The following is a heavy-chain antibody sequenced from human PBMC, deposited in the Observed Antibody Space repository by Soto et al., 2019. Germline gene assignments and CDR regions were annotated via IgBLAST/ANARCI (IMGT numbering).Heavy chain of an antibody. V-gene: IGHV1-3*01. Sequence: GASGKVSCKASGYTFTSYAMHWVRQAPGQRLEWMGWINAGNGNTKYSQKFQGRVAITRDTSASTAYMELSSLRSEDTAVYYCAREEIASLYGMDVWGQGTTVTVSS. CDR2: INAGNGNT. CDR3: AREEIASLYGMDV. CDR1: GYTFTSYA. J-gene: IGHJ6*02.